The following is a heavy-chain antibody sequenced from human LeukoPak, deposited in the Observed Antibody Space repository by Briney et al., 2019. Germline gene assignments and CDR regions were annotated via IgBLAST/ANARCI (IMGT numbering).Heavy chain of an antibody. J-gene: IGHJ3*02. V-gene: IGHV3-23*01. D-gene: IGHD3-22*01. Sequence: GGSLRLSCAASGFTFSSYAMSWVRQAPGKGLEWVSAISGTGGSTYYADSVKGRFTISRDNSKNTLYLQMNSLRAEDTAVYYCAKIEYYYDSSGYYPDAFDIWGQGTMVTVSS. CDR3: AKIEYYYDSSGYYPDAFDI. CDR2: ISGTGGST. CDR1: GFTFSSYA.